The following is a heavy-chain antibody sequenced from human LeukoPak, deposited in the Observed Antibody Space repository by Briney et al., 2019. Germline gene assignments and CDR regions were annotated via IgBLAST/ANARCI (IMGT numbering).Heavy chain of an antibody. D-gene: IGHD3-3*01. CDR2: ISITEGST. CDR1: GFIFRSYD. V-gene: IGHV3-23*01. J-gene: IGHJ5*02. CDR3: ALRGRVVIDNEIWFDP. Sequence: PGGSLRLSCAASGFIFRSYDMSWVRQAPGKGLEGVSGISITEGSTFYADSAKGRFTISRDNSKSTLFLQMNSLRVEDTAVYYCALRGRVVIDNEIWFDPWGQGTLVTVSS.